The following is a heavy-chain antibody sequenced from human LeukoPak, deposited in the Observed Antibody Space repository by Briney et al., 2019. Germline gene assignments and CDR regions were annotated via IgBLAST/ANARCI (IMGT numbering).Heavy chain of an antibody. V-gene: IGHV3-23*01. Sequence: GGSLRLSCAASGFTFSSYDMSWVRQAPGKGLEWVSDISGSGGRTYYADSVKGRFTISRDNSKNTQYLQMNSLRAEDSAVYYCAKGGDSSSWNFDYWDQGTLVTVSS. J-gene: IGHJ4*02. D-gene: IGHD6-13*01. CDR1: GFTFSSYD. CDR3: AKGGDSSSWNFDY. CDR2: ISGSGGRT.